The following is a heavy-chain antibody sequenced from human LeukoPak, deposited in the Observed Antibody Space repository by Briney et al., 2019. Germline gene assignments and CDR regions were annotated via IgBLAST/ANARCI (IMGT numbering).Heavy chain of an antibody. D-gene: IGHD6-6*01. J-gene: IGHJ3*02. CDR3: ARDYSSSSRAFDI. V-gene: IGHV3-7*01. CDR2: IKQDESEK. Sequence: GGSLRLSCAASGFTFSSYWMSWVRQAPGKGLEWVANIKQDESEKYYVDSVKGRFIISRDNAKNSLYLQMNSLRAEDTAVYYCARDYSSSSRAFDIWGQGTMVTVSS. CDR1: GFTFSSYW.